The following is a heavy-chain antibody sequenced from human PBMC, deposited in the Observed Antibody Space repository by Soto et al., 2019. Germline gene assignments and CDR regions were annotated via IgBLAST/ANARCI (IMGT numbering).Heavy chain of an antibody. Sequence: QVQLVQSGAEVKKPGSSVKVSCKASGDAFTNYIFDWVRQAPGQGLEWMGGIIPMFGTPKYAQTFQDRVTISADVSTGTAYLELTSLRFDDTAVYYYARGRDQPPVGLYFDSWGEGTRVTVSS. J-gene: IGHJ4*02. CDR1: GDAFTNYI. V-gene: IGHV1-69*01. CDR2: IIPMFGTP. CDR3: ARGRDQPPVGLYFDS. D-gene: IGHD1-26*01.